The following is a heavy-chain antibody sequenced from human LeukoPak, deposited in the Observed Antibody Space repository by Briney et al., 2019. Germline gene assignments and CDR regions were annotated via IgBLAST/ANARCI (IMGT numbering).Heavy chain of an antibody. D-gene: IGHD2-2*01. Sequence: ASVKVSCKASGYTFTSYDINWVRQATGQGLEWMGWMNPNSGNTGYAQKFQGRVTMTRSTSISTAYMELSSLRSEDTAVYYCARAPTRKKYCSSTSCSYYFDYWGQGTLVTVSS. J-gene: IGHJ4*02. V-gene: IGHV1-8*01. CDR1: GYTFTSYD. CDR2: MNPNSGNT. CDR3: ARAPTRKKYCSSTSCSYYFDY.